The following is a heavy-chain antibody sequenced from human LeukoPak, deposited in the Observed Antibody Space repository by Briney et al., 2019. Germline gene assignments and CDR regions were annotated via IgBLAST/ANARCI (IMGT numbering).Heavy chain of an antibody. D-gene: IGHD6-6*01. CDR3: ARDRRTGRRYGMDV. CDR2: ISSSGSTI. J-gene: IGHJ6*02. Sequence: GGSLRLSCAASGFTFSSYEMNWVRQAPGEGPEGVSYISSSGSTIYYADSVKGRFTISRDNAKNSLYLQMNSLRAEDTAVYYCARDRRTGRRYGMDVWGQGTTVTVSS. V-gene: IGHV3-48*03. CDR1: GFTFSSYE.